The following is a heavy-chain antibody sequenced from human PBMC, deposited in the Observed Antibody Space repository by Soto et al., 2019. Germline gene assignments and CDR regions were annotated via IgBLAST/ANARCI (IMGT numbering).Heavy chain of an antibody. J-gene: IGHJ2*01. Sequence: SETLSLTCTVSGGSISSYYWSWIRQPPGKGPEWIGYIYYSGSTNYNPSLKSRVTISVDTSKNQFSLKLSSVTAADTAVYYCARLWDGDYFWYFDLWGRGTLVTVSS. D-gene: IGHD4-17*01. V-gene: IGHV4-59*08. CDR2: IYYSGST. CDR3: ARLWDGDYFWYFDL. CDR1: GGSISSYY.